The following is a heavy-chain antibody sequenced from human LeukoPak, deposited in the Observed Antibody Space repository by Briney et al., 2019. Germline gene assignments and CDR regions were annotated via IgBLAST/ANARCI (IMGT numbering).Heavy chain of an antibody. V-gene: IGHV1-46*01. CDR2: INPSGGST. D-gene: IGHD5-24*01. J-gene: IGHJ4*02. CDR1: GYTFTSYY. CDR3: ARSKEMATISLPGSFDY. Sequence: ASVKVSCKASGYTFTSYYMHWVRQAPGQGLEWMGIINPSGGSTSYAQKFQGRVTMTRDMSTSTVYMELSSLRSEDTAVYYCARSKEMATISLPGSFDYWGQGTLVTVSS.